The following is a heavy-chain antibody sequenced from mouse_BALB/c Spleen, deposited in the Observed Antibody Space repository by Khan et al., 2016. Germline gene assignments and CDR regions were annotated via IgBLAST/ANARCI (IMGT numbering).Heavy chain of an antibody. CDR3: AAGYDAFEY. CDR1: GCTFTSYW. CDR2: INPSTGYT. Sequence: QVPLPPSGAELAKPGASVKMSCKASGCTFTSYWMHWVKQRPGQGLEWIGYINPSTGYTESNQKFKDKATLTADKSSSTSYMQLSSLTSEDSAVYYCAAGYDAFEYWGEGTTLTVSS. D-gene: IGHD2-14*01. J-gene: IGHJ2*01. V-gene: IGHV1-7*01.